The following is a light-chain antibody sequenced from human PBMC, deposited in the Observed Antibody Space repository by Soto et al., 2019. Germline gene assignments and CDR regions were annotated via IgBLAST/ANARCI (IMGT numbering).Light chain of an antibody. V-gene: IGKV3D-15*01. CDR1: QSVTTS. CDR3: HQYNNWPPWT. Sequence: TPSPCTLSLSPRENSTLSCRASQSVTTSLAWYQQRPGQAPRLLIYRASNRATGIPARFSGRGSGTEFTLTISSLQSEDYAVYYCHQYNNWPPWTFGQGTKVDIK. J-gene: IGKJ1*01. CDR2: RAS.